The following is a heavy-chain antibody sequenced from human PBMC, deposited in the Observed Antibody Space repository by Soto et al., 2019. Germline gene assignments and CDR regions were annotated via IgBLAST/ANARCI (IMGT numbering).Heavy chain of an antibody. CDR3: ARDSLVAVVDY. Sequence: QVQLVESGGGVVQPGRSLRLSCAASGFTFNTYAMHWVRQAPGKGLEWVTLISYDGNNKYYTDSVKGRFTISRDNSKNTLYLQMNSLRAEHTAVYYCARDSLVAVVDYWGQGTLVTVSS. J-gene: IGHJ4*02. CDR1: GFTFNTYA. CDR2: ISYDGNNK. D-gene: IGHD2-15*01. V-gene: IGHV3-30-3*01.